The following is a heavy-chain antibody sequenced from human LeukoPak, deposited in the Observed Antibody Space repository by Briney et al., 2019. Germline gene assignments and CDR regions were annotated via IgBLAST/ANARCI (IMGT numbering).Heavy chain of an antibody. D-gene: IGHD1-26*01. CDR2: ISISSSDI. CDR1: GVTFSSSS. J-gene: IGHJ6*03. CDR3: ARENFQGDLDYYYYMDV. V-gene: IGHV3-21*01. Sequence: GALRLSCAASGVTFSSSSTNWGRQGPRKRVGWVSSISISSSDIYYADSVKGRFTISRENAKNSLYLQMNSLRAEDTAVYYCARENFQGDLDYYYYMDVWGKGTTVTVSS.